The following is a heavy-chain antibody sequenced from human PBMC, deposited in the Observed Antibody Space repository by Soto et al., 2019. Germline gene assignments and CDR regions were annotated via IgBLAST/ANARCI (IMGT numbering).Heavy chain of an antibody. CDR2: ISGSGGST. CDR3: AKDQDCSGGSCLSWFDP. CDR1: GFTFSSYA. Sequence: GGSLRLSCAASGFTFSSYAMSWVRQAPGKGLEWVSAISGSGGSTYYADSVKGRFTISRDNSKNTLYLQMNSLRAEDTAVYYCAKDQDCSGGSCLSWFDPWGQGTLVTVSP. D-gene: IGHD2-15*01. V-gene: IGHV3-23*01. J-gene: IGHJ5*02.